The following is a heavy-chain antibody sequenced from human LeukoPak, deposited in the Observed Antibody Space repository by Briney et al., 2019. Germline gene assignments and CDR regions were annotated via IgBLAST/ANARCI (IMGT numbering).Heavy chain of an antibody. D-gene: IGHD2-21*02. V-gene: IGHV3-7*01. J-gene: IGHJ4*02. Sequence: PGGSLRLSCAASGFTFSSYAMSWVRQAPGKGLEWVASIVEDGSQKYYVDSVKGRFTISRDNAKNSLYLQMNSLEAEDTAVYYCARDVIGGDTPDSWGQGTLVTVSS. CDR1: GFTFSSYA. CDR2: IVEDGSQK. CDR3: ARDVIGGDTPDS.